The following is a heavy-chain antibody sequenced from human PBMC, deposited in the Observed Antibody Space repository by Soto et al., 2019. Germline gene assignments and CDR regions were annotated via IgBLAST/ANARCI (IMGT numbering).Heavy chain of an antibody. CDR2: IYSDGST. J-gene: IGHJ4*02. CDR1: GFTVSGNR. V-gene: IGHV3-53*01. D-gene: IGHD2-15*01. Sequence: EVQLVESGGGLIQPGGSLRLSCAASGFTVSGNRMSCVRRAPGKGLEWVSTIYSDGSTYYADSVKGRFTISSDNSKNTLYLQMHSLRTEDTADCYCTRGGLGYCSAPDYWGQGTLVTVSS. CDR3: TRGGLGYCSAPDY.